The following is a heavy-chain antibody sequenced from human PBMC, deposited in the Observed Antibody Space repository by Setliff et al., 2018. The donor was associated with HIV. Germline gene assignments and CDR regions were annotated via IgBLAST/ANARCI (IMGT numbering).Heavy chain of an antibody. J-gene: IGHJ3*02. CDR2: INTYTANP. Sequence: ASVKVSCKAFGYTFTSYALNWVRQAPGQGLEWMGWINTYTANPMYAQGFTGRFVFSLDTSVRTAYLQISSLRAEDTALYYCARDRGVRGANDAFNIWGLGTMVTVSS. D-gene: IGHD3-10*01. V-gene: IGHV7-4-1*02. CDR3: ARDRGVRGANDAFNI. CDR1: GYTFTSYA.